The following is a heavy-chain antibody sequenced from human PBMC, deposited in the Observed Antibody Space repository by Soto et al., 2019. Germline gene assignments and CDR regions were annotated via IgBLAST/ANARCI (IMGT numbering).Heavy chain of an antibody. CDR3: ARFVRSCSGTTCYTRADV. CDR2: IYSSGST. V-gene: IGHV4-61*01. CDR1: GSSVSSDTHY. J-gene: IGHJ6*02. D-gene: IGHD2-2*02. Sequence: SKTLSLTCTVSGSSVSSDTHYWSWIRQPPGKRLEWIGFIYSSGSTNYNPSLKSRVTMSVDTSKNQFSLKLRSVIVADTAVYHCARFVRSCSGTTCYTRADVWGQGTTVTVSS.